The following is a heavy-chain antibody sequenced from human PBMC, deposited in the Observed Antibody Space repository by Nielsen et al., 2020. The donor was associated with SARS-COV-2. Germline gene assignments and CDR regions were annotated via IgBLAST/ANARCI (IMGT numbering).Heavy chain of an antibody. CDR2: VYYSGST. CDR1: GGSISSYY. D-gene: IGHD3-10*01. CDR3: ARHGLLWFGEPHYYMDV. J-gene: IGHJ6*03. Sequence: SETLSLTCTVSGGSISSYYWSWIRQPPGKRLEWIGYVYYSGSTSYNPSLKSRVTISVDTSKNQFSLKLSSVTAADTAVYYCARHGLLWFGEPHYYMDVWGKGTTVTVSS. V-gene: IGHV4-59*08.